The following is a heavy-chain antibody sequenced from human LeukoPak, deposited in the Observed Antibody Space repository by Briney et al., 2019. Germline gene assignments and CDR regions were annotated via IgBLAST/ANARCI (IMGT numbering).Heavy chain of an antibody. CDR2: INHSGST. J-gene: IGHJ5*02. Sequence: SQTLSLTCTVSGGSISSGDYYWSWIRQPPGRGLEWIGEINHSGSTNYNPSLKSRVTISVDTSKNQFSLKLSSVTAADTAVYYCARGGQWLVRWWFDPWGQGTLVTVSS. CDR3: ARGGQWLVRWWFDP. CDR1: GGSISSGDYY. D-gene: IGHD6-19*01. V-gene: IGHV4-30-4*08.